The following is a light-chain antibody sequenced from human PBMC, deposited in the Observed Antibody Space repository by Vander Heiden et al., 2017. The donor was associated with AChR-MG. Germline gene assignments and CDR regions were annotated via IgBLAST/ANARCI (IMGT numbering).Light chain of an antibody. CDR1: STDVGGYNY. CDR3: SSYAGSNSVV. J-gene: IGLJ2*01. V-gene: IGLV2-8*01. CDR2: AVN. Sequence: QSALTQPPSASRSPGQSVTISCTGPSTDVGGYNYVSWYQQHPGKAPKLMIYAVNKRPSGVPDRFSGSKSGNTASLTVSGLQAEDEADYYCSSYAGSNSVVFGGGTKLTVL.